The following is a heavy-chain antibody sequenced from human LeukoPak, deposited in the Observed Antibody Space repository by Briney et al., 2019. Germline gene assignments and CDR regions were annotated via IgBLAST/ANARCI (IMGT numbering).Heavy chain of an antibody. D-gene: IGHD1-1*01. V-gene: IGHV4-30-2*01. Sequence: SQTLSLTCAVSGGAISSGGYSWSWIRQPPGRGPEWLGYIYHSGSTYYNPSLKSRVTISVDRSKNQCSLKLSSVTAADTAVYYCARATGTTLDYWGQGTLVTVSS. CDR3: ARATGTTLDY. J-gene: IGHJ4*02. CDR1: GGAISSGGYS. CDR2: IYHSGST.